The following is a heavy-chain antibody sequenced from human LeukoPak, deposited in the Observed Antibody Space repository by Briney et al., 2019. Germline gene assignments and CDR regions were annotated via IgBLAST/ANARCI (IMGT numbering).Heavy chain of an antibody. V-gene: IGHV4-61*08. D-gene: IGHD7-27*01. CDR3: ARDPLGLNWFDP. J-gene: IGHJ5*02. Sequence: PSETLSLTCTVSGGSISSGGYYWSWIRQHPGKGLEWIGYIYYSGSTNYNPSLKSRVTISVDTSKNQFSLKLSSVTAADTAVYYCARDPLGLNWFDPWGQGTLVTVSS. CDR2: IYYSGST. CDR1: GGSISSGGYY.